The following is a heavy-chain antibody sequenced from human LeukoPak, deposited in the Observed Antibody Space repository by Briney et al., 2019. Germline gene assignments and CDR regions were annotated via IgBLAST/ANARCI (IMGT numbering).Heavy chain of an antibody. D-gene: IGHD2-8*01. J-gene: IGHJ6*02. V-gene: IGHV1-2*02. Sequence: ASVKVSCKASGYTFTGYYIHWVRQAPGQGLEWMGWINPNSGGTNYAQKFQGRVTMTRGTSISTAYMELSRLRSDDTAVYYCARGMVYAKYRYYYYYGMDVWGQGTTVTVSS. CDR3: ARGMVYAKYRYYYYYGMDV. CDR2: INPNSGGT. CDR1: GYTFTGYY.